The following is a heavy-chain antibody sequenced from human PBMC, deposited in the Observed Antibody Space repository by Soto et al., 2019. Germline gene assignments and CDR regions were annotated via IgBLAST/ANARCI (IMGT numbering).Heavy chain of an antibody. CDR2: NYHSGIT. D-gene: IGHD6-6*01. V-gene: IGHV4-31*03. J-gene: IGHJ6*02. CDR3: ARGSSIAGLYYGMDV. CDR1: GDSISNSRFY. Sequence: SETLSLTCSVSGDSISNSRFYWAWIRQPPGEGLEWIGYNYHSGITYYNPSLKSRVTISLDTSKNQFSLKLSSVTAADTAVYYCARGSSIAGLYYGMDVWGQGTTVTVSS.